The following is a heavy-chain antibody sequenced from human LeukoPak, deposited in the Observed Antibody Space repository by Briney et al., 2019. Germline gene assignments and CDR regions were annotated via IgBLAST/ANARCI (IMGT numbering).Heavy chain of an antibody. J-gene: IGHJ6*02. D-gene: IGHD3-3*01. CDR3: ARDEYYDFWSGYYPVSGYYYGMDV. Sequence: GGSLRLSCAASGFTFSSYAMHWVRQAPGKGLEGVAVISYDGSNKYYADSVKGRFTISRDNSKNTLYLQMNSLRAEDTAVYYCARDEYYDFWSGYYPVSGYYYGMDVWGQGTTVTVSS. V-gene: IGHV3-30-3*01. CDR2: ISYDGSNK. CDR1: GFTFSSYA.